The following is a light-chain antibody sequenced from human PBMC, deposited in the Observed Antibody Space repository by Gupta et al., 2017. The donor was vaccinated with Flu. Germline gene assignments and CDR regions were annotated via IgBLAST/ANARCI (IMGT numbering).Light chain of an antibody. CDR2: QVN. CDR1: GSDVGRYNY. Sequence: HSALTQPPSASGSRGQSVTISCTGSGSDVGRYNYVSWYQQDPGKTPKLLLYQVNKRPSGGPDRFSGSKSGNTASLIISGLQTEDDADYYCSSYAGSNTVVFGGGTKLTVL. J-gene: IGLJ2*01. V-gene: IGLV2-8*01. CDR3: SSYAGSNTVV.